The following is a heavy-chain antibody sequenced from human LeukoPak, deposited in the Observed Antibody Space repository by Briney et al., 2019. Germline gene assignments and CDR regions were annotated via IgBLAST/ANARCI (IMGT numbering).Heavy chain of an antibody. J-gene: IGHJ3*02. Sequence: GGSLRLSCAASGFTFSSYAMSWVRQAPGKGLEWVSAISGSGGSTYYADSVKGRSTISRDNSKNTLYLQMNSLRAEDTAVYYCAKDSSRGDYSKVTAIHDAFDIWGQGTMVTVSS. CDR2: ISGSGGST. CDR3: AKDSSRGDYSKVTAIHDAFDI. D-gene: IGHD2-21*02. V-gene: IGHV3-23*01. CDR1: GFTFSSYA.